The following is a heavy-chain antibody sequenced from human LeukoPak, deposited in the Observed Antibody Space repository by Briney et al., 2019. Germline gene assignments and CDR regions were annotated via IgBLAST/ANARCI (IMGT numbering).Heavy chain of an antibody. CDR1: GFSLSSYW. V-gene: IGHV3-7*01. CDR3: ARLSDSISCFGFDV. J-gene: IGHJ3*01. CDR2: IKQDESEK. D-gene: IGHD2-2*01. Sequence: GGSLRLSCEASGFSLSSYWMSWVRQAPGKGLEWVANIKQDESEKYYVGSVRGRFTISRDNAKNSLYLQMNSLRADDTAVYYCARLSDSISCFGFDVWGHGTTVTVSS.